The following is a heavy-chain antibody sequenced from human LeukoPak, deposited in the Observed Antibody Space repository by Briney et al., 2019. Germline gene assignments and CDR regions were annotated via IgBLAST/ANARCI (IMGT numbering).Heavy chain of an antibody. CDR1: GGSISSYY. CDR2: IYYSGST. J-gene: IGHJ3*02. CDR3: ARVPTIGTSRGAFDI. D-gene: IGHD2-2*01. Sequence: SETLSLACTVSGGSISSYYWSWIRQPPGKGLEWIGYIYYSGSTNYNPSLKSRVTISVDTSKNQFSLKLSSVTAADTAVYYCARVPTIGTSRGAFDIWGQGTMVTVSS. V-gene: IGHV4-59*08.